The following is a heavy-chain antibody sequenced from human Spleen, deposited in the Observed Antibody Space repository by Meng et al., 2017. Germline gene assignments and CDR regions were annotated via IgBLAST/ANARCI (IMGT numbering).Heavy chain of an antibody. D-gene: IGHD4-17*01. CDR2: SHTSTGNP. V-gene: IGHV7-4-1*02. CDR1: GYTFTNYA. CDR3: ARDGEMTIVTTD. J-gene: IGHJ4*02. Sequence: QVQLVQSGSELKKPGASVKVSCKASGYTFTNYAMNWVRQAPGQGLEWMGWSHTSTGNPTYAQGFTGRFVFSLDISVSTAYLQISSLRAEDTAVYYCARDGEMTIVTTDWGQGTLVTVSS.